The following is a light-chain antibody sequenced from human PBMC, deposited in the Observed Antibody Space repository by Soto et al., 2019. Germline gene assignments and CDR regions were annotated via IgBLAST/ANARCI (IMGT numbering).Light chain of an antibody. Sequence: IQMTQSPSSLSASVGDRVTITCRASQGIRNDLGWYQHKPGKAPKLLIYAASSLHSGVPSRFSGSGSGTEFTLTISSMQPADFATDYCQQYNSYSEQTFGQGTKVDIK. CDR1: QGIRND. CDR3: QQYNSYSEQT. J-gene: IGKJ1*01. CDR2: AAS. V-gene: IGKV1-17*01.